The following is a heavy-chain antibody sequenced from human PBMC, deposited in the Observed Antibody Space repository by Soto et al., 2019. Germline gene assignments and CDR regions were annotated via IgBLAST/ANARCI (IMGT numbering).Heavy chain of an antibody. CDR1: GFTFSTLG. CDR3: AKESGDYGPFDY. D-gene: IGHD4-17*01. V-gene: IGHV3-30*18. Sequence: QVPLAESGGGVVQPGTSLRLSCAASGFTFSTLGMHWVRQAPGKGLEWVAVLSYDGGLKFYADSVKGRFTISRDNSKNTLYLQMNSLRTEDTAVYYCAKESGDYGPFDYWGQGTLVTVSS. CDR2: LSYDGGLK. J-gene: IGHJ4*02.